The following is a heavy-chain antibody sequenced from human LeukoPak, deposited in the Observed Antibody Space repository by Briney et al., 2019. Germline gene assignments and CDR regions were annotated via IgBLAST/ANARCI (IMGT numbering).Heavy chain of an antibody. D-gene: IGHD1-26*01. J-gene: IGHJ5*02. CDR1: GGSFSGYY. Sequence: PSETLPLTCAVYGGSFSGYYWSWIRQPPGKGLEWIGEINHSGSTNYNPSLKSRVTISVDTSKNQFSLKLSSETAADTAVYYCAGSIVGATRGFDPWGQGTLVTVSS. CDR3: AGSIVGATRGFDP. CDR2: INHSGST. V-gene: IGHV4-34*01.